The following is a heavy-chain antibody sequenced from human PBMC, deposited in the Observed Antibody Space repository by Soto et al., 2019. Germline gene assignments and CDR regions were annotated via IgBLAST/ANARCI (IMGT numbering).Heavy chain of an antibody. V-gene: IGHV4-31*02. D-gene: IGHD4-4*01. CDR1: GDTINMGGHY. J-gene: IGHJ5*02. CDR2: IFHNGAT. Sequence: NLREWDPGLLKLSQTLSLLCLASGDTINMGGHYWTWIRQFPGKALEWIGYIFHNGATYSNPSLKSRVIISVDLSKNQFFLSLTSVTAADTAVYYCVRDRSEYSGSSGWFDTWGQGPLVTVSS. CDR3: VRDRSEYSGSSGWFDT.